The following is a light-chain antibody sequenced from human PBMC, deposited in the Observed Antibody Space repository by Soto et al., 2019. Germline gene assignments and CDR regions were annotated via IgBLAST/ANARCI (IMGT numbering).Light chain of an antibody. CDR1: QSIGNW. J-gene: IGKJ4*01. CDR3: QQYNNELS. Sequence: DIQMTQSPSTLSASVGDRVTITCRASQSIGNWLAWYQQKPGKAPKILIYKASSLESAVPSRFSGSGSGTEFTLTISSLQPDDCATYYCQQYNNELSFGGGTKVEIK. V-gene: IGKV1-5*03. CDR2: KAS.